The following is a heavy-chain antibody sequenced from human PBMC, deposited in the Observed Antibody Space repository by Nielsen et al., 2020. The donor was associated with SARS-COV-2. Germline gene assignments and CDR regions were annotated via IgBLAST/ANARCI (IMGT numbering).Heavy chain of an antibody. Sequence: ASVKVSCKASGYTFTGYYMHWVRQAPGQGLEWMGWISAYNGNTNYAQKLQGRVTMTTDTSTSTAYMELRSLRSDDTAVYYCARDIGVTMVRGVINAFDIWGQGTMVTVSS. V-gene: IGHV1-18*04. J-gene: IGHJ3*02. CDR3: ARDIGVTMVRGVINAFDI. CDR2: ISAYNGNT. CDR1: GYTFTGYY. D-gene: IGHD3-10*01.